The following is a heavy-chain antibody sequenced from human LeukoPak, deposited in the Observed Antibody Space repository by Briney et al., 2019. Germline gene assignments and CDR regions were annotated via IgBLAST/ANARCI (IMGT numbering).Heavy chain of an antibody. CDR3: AKDSIYCSGGSCYWQGHYYYYMDV. CDR1: GFTLNSYA. J-gene: IGHJ6*03. CDR2: VSGSGDTT. V-gene: IGHV3-23*01. D-gene: IGHD2-15*01. Sequence: GGSLRLSCVASGFTLNSYAMTWVRQAPGKGLEWVADVSGSGDTTDHADSVKGRFTISRDNSKKTLFLQMNSLRAEDTAVYYCAKDSIYCSGGSCYWQGHYYYYMDVWGNGTTVTVSS.